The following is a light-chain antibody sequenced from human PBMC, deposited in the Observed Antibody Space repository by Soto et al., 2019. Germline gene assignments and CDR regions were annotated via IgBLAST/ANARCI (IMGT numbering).Light chain of an antibody. CDR1: SSNIGSNT. CDR3: AALDDSLNGYV. J-gene: IGLJ1*01. V-gene: IGLV1-44*01. CDR2: SNN. Sequence: SVLTQPPSASGTPGQRVTISCSGSSSNIGSNTVNWYQQLPGTAPKLLIYSNNQRPSGVPDRFSGSKSGTSASLAISGLQSEDEADYYCAALDDSLNGYVFGTGTKVTV.